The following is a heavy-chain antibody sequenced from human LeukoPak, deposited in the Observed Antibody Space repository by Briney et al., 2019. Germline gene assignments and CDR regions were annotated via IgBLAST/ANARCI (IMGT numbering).Heavy chain of an antibody. J-gene: IGHJ5*02. D-gene: IGHD6-13*01. Sequence: WMGGIIPIFGTANYAQKFQGRVTITADESTSTAYMELSSLRSEDTAVYYCASSYSSSPPGWFDPWGQGTLVTVSS. CDR3: ASSYSSSPPGWFDP. V-gene: IGHV1-69*01. CDR2: IIPIFGTA.